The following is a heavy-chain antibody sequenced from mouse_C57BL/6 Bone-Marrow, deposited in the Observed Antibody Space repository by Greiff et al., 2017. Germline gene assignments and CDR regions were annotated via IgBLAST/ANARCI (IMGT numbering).Heavy chain of an antibody. D-gene: IGHD2-2*01. V-gene: IGHV1-82*01. CDR3: ARGGYDAWFAY. CDR2: IYPGDGGT. Sequence: VKLMESGPELVKPGASVKMSCKASGYAFSSSWMHWVKQRPGKGLEWIGRIYPGDGGTNYNGKFKGKATLTADKSSSTAYMQLSSLTSEDSSVYFCARGGYDAWFAYWGQGTLVTVSA. CDR1: GYAFSSSW. J-gene: IGHJ3*01.